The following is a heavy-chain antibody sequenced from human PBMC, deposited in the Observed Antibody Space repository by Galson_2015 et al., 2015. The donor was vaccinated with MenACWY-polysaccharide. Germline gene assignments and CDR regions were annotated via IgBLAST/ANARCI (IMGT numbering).Heavy chain of an antibody. J-gene: IGHJ4*02. D-gene: IGHD4-17*01. CDR3: AKDNWLRREVLVGDYDC. V-gene: IGHV3-66*01. CDR2: IYSASTA. Sequence: SLRLSCAASGFSVDSAYMNWVRQAPGKGLEWVSAIYSASTASYADSVKGRFTLSTATSKNVVSLQMNSLRVEDTALYSCAKDNWLRREVLVGDYDCWGQGTLITVSS. CDR1: GFSVDSAY.